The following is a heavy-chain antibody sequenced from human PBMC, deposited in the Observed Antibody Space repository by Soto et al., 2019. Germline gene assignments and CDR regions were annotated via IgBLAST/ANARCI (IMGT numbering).Heavy chain of an antibody. Sequence: ASVKVSCKASGYTFSSYAMHWVRQAPGQGLEWMGWISAYNGNTNYAQKVQGRVTMTTDTSTSTAYMELRSLRSDDTAVYYCAGDYSSSGYRWFNPWGQGTLVTVSS. V-gene: IGHV1-18*01. J-gene: IGHJ5*02. CDR3: AGDYSSSGYRWFNP. CDR1: GYTFSSYA. CDR2: ISAYNGNT. D-gene: IGHD6-13*01.